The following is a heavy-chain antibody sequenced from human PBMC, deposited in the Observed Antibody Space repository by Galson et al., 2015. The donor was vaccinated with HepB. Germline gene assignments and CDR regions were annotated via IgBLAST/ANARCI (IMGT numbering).Heavy chain of an antibody. CDR3: AGDVPWRQVWSDYPRHYDYGLHV. J-gene: IGHJ6*02. V-gene: IGHV1-18*01. Sequence: SVKVSCKASGYSFTSYGLTWVRQAPGQGLEWMGWISGYNGNTNYAQKLQGRVSVTTDTPTSTAYMELRSLRSDDTAVYYCAGDVPWRQVWSDYPRHYDYGLHVWGLGTTITVSS. CDR2: ISGYNGNT. D-gene: IGHD5-18*01. CDR1: GYSFTSYG.